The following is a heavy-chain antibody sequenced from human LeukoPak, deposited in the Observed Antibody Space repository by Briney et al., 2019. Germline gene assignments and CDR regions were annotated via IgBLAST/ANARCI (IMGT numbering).Heavy chain of an antibody. D-gene: IGHD5-18*01. J-gene: IGHJ4*02. CDR1: GYTFTSYY. V-gene: IGHV1-46*01. Sequence: ASVKVSCKASGYTFTSYYMHWVRQAPGQGLEWMGIINPSGGSTSYAQKFQGRVTMTRDTSTSTVYMELSSLRSEDTAVYYSAREGKGQANGGYSYGGIDYWGQGTLVTVSS. CDR2: INPSGGST. CDR3: AREGKGQANGGYSYGGIDY.